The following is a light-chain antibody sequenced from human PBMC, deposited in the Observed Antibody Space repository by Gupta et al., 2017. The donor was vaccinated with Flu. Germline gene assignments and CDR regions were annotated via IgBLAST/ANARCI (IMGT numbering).Light chain of an antibody. Sequence: DIHMTQPPSPLSPSVGDRITITSRASQGISDDLNCFQQKPGKAPKRLIYAASSLQIGVPATISGSSYAAEFTLTINSQQREDFATYYCRQHNSDPYTFGQGTKMEIK. J-gene: IGKJ2*01. CDR2: AAS. CDR3: RQHNSDPYT. V-gene: IGKV1-17*01. CDR1: QGISDD.